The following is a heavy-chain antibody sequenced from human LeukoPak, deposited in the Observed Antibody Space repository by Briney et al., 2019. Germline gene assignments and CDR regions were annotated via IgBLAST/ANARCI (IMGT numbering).Heavy chain of an antibody. Sequence: GASVKVSCKASGGTFSSYAISWVRQAPGQGLEWMGGIIPIFGTANYAQKFQGRVTITADKSTSTAYMELSSLRSEDTAVYYCARDRSSGWYSNWFDPWGQGTLVAVSS. V-gene: IGHV1-69*06. J-gene: IGHJ5*02. CDR1: GGTFSSYA. D-gene: IGHD6-19*01. CDR2: IIPIFGTA. CDR3: ARDRSSGWYSNWFDP.